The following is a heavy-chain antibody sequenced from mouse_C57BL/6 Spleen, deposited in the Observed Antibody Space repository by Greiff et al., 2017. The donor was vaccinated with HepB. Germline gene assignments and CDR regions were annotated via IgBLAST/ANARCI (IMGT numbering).Heavy chain of an antibody. CDR1: GFTFSNYW. V-gene: IGHV6-3*01. Sequence: EVMLVESGGGLVQPGGSMKLSCVASGFTFSNYWMNWVRKSPEKGLEWVAQIRLKSDNYATHYAESVKGRFTISRDDSKSSVYLQMNNLRAEDTGIYYCTGGYYGSSYWYFDVWGTGTTVTVSS. J-gene: IGHJ1*03. CDR3: TGGYYGSSYWYFDV. CDR2: IRLKSDNYAT. D-gene: IGHD1-1*01.